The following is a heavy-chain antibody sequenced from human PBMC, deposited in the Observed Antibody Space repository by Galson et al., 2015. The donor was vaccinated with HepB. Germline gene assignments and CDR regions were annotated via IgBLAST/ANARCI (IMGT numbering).Heavy chain of an antibody. Sequence: QSGAEVKKPGESLKISCKGSGYSFPSYWIGWVRQMPGKGLEWMGIIYPGDSDTRYSPSFQGQVTISADKSISTAYLQWSSLKASDTAMYYCARHLTTEPYPYYYYGMDVWGQGTTVTVSS. CDR3: ARHLTTEPYPYYYYGMDV. CDR2: IYPGDSDT. J-gene: IGHJ6*02. V-gene: IGHV5-51*01. CDR1: GYSFPSYW. D-gene: IGHD3-22*01.